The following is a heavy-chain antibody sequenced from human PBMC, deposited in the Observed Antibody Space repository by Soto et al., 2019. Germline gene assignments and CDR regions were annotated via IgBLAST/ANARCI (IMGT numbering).Heavy chain of an antibody. J-gene: IGHJ6*02. CDR3: ARDSGSL. Sequence: EVQLVESGGGSVQPGGSLRLSCAASGFSISTYSLYWVRQAPGKGLEWVSYISSTSNSIYYADSVKGRFTISRDNAKNSMYLQMNSLRAEDTAVDYCARDSGSLWGQGTTVTVSS. D-gene: IGHD1-26*01. CDR2: ISSTSNSI. CDR1: GFSISTYS. V-gene: IGHV3-48*01.